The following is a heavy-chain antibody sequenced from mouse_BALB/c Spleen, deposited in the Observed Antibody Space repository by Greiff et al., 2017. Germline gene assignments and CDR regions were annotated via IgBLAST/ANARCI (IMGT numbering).Heavy chain of an antibody. CDR1: GYTFTSYY. V-gene: IGHV1S81*02. Sequence: QVHVKQSGAELVKPGASVKLSCKASGYTFTSYYMYWVKQRPGQGLEWIGEINPSNGGTNFNEKFKSKATLTVDKSSSTAYMQLSSLTSEDSAVYYCTRRGFDYWGQGTTLTVSS. J-gene: IGHJ2*01. CDR2: INPSNGGT. CDR3: TRRGFDY.